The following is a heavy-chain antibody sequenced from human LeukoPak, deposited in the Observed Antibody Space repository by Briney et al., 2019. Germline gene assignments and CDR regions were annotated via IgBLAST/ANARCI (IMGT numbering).Heavy chain of an antibody. J-gene: IGHJ6*02. CDR3: ARDKMVEWLRFGGSYYYYGMDV. CDR1: GYTFTSYG. V-gene: IGHV1-18*01. D-gene: IGHD5-12*01. CDR2: ISAYNGNT. Sequence: AASVKVSCKASGYTFTSYGISWVRQAPGQGLEWMGWISAYNGNTNYAQKLQGRVTMTTDTSTSTAYMELRSLRSDDTAVYYCARDKMVEWLRFGGSYYYYGMDVWGQGTTVTVSS.